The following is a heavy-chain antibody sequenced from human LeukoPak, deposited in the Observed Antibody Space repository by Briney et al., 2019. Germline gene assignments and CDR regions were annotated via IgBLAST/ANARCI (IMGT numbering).Heavy chain of an antibody. J-gene: IGHJ4*02. D-gene: IGHD4-17*01. Sequence: SETLSLTCAVSGGSISSSNWWSWVRQPPGKGLEWIGYIYYSGSTYYNLSLKSRVTISVDTSKNQFSLKLSSVTAADTAVYYCARSSGGTVTTLGYWGQGTLVTVSS. CDR1: GGSISSSNW. CDR3: ARSSGGTVTTLGY. V-gene: IGHV4-4*02. CDR2: IYYSGST.